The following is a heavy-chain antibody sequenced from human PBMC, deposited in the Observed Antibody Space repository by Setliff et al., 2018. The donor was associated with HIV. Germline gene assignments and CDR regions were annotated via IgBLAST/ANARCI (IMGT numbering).Heavy chain of an antibody. Sequence: SQTLSLTCAISGDSVFSNSAAWNWIRQSPSRGLEWLGRTYYRSKWYNDYAGSVKSRITINPDTSKNQFSLQLNSVTPEDTAVYYCARTRGLGYYDSSGNAFDIWGQGTMVTVS. D-gene: IGHD3-22*01. CDR3: ARTRGLGYYDSSGNAFDI. CDR1: GDSVFSNSAA. J-gene: IGHJ3*02. V-gene: IGHV6-1*01. CDR2: TYYRSKWYN.